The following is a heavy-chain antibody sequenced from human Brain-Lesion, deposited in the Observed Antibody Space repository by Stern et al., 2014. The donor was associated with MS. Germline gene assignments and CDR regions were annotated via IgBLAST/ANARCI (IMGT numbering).Heavy chain of an antibody. CDR3: AGEEDIRYCSGGSCTGNWFDP. CDR1: GGSVSSTSYA. J-gene: IGHJ5*02. CDR2: IYYSGNT. Sequence: VQLVQSGPGLVKPSETLSLTCTVAGGSVSSTSYAWAWIRQPPGKGLEWIGTIYYSGNTYYSPSLKSRLTISLATSKNQFSLKLRSVTAADTAVYYCAGEEDIRYCSGGSCTGNWFDPWGQGTLVTVSS. V-gene: IGHV4-39*01. D-gene: IGHD2-15*01.